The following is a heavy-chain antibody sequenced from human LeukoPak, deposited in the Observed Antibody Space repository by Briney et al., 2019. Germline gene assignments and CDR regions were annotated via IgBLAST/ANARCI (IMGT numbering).Heavy chain of an antibody. CDR1: GYTFTSFA. CDR2: INTNTGNP. Sequence: GASVKVSCKASGYTFTSFAINWVRQAPGQGLEWMGWINTNTGNPTYAQGFTGRFVFSLDTSVSTAYLQISSLKAEDTAVYYCARDPRFRIAVAPDYWGQGTLVTVSS. D-gene: IGHD6-19*01. J-gene: IGHJ4*02. V-gene: IGHV7-4-1*02. CDR3: ARDPRFRIAVAPDY.